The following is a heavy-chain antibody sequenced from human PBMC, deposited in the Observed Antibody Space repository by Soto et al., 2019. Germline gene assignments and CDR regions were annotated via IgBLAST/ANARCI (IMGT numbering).Heavy chain of an antibody. J-gene: IGHJ3*02. Sequence: PSETLSLTCTVSGGSISSYYWSWIRQPPGKGLEWIGYIYYSGSTNYNPSLKSRVTISVDTSKNQFSLKLSSVTAADTAVYYCARDLLRYYDFWSGYYHEGNHDAFDIWGQGTMVTVSS. V-gene: IGHV4-59*01. CDR1: GGSISSYY. CDR2: IYYSGST. D-gene: IGHD3-3*01. CDR3: ARDLLRYYDFWSGYYHEGNHDAFDI.